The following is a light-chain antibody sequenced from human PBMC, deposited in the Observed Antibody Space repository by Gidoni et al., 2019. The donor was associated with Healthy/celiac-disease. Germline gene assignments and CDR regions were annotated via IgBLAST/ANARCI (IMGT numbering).Light chain of an antibody. CDR3: QQYNNWPPRT. J-gene: IGKJ4*02. CDR1: QSVSSN. V-gene: IGKV3-15*01. Sequence: EIVMTQSPATLSVSPGERATLSCRASQSVSSNLAWYQQKPGQAPRRLSYGASTRATGITARCSGSGSGTEFTLTISSLQSEDFAVEYCQQYNNWPPRTFGGGTKVEIK. CDR2: GAS.